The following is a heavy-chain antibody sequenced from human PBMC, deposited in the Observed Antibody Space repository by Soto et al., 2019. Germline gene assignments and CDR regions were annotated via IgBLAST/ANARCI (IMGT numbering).Heavy chain of an antibody. CDR2: IWYDGNTK. Sequence: LRLSCAASGFTFSTYGFNWVRQAPGKGLEWVAVIWYDGNTKYYADSVKGRFTISRDNSKNTLYLQMNSLTAEDTAVYYCARPLVAPVAGPYYYGMDVWGQGTTVTVSS. V-gene: IGHV3-33*01. J-gene: IGHJ6*02. D-gene: IGHD6-19*01. CDR1: GFTFSTYG. CDR3: ARPLVAPVAGPYYYGMDV.